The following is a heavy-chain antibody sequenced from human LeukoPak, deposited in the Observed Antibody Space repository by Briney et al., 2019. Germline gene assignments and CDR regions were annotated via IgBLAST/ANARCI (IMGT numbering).Heavy chain of an antibody. V-gene: IGHV4-59*01. CDR2: IYYSGST. Sequence: SETLSLTCTASGGSISSYYWSWIRQPPGKGLEWIGYIYYSGSTNYNPSLKSRVTISVDTSKNQFSLKLSSVTAADTAVYYCTRGKPETVFDSWGRGTLVTVSS. CDR3: TRGKPETVFDS. J-gene: IGHJ4*01. CDR1: GGSISSYY.